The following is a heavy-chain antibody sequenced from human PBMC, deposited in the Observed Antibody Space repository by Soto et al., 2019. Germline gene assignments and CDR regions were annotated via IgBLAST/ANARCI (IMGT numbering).Heavy chain of an antibody. CDR3: TSHSSGWYRKNYYYYGMDV. CDR2: IRSKAYGGTT. V-gene: IGHV3-49*03. Sequence: GGSLRLSCTASGFTFGDYAMSWFRQAPGKGLEWVGFIRSKAYGGTTEYAASVKGRFTISRDDSKSIAYLQMNSLKTEDTAVYYCTSHSSGWYRKNYYYYGMDVWGQGTTVTVSS. J-gene: IGHJ6*02. D-gene: IGHD6-19*01. CDR1: GFTFGDYA.